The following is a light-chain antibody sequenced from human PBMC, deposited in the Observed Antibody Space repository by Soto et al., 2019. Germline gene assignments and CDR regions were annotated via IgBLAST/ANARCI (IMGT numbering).Light chain of an antibody. CDR1: QSVTSSY. Sequence: EIVLTQSPGTLSLSPGERVTLSCRASQSVTSSYLAWYQQKPGQAPRLLIYGASTRATGIPDRFSGSGSGTDFTLTISRLEPEDFAMDYCQQYGSSRLTFGGGTKVVIK. J-gene: IGKJ4*01. CDR2: GAS. V-gene: IGKV3-20*01. CDR3: QQYGSSRLT.